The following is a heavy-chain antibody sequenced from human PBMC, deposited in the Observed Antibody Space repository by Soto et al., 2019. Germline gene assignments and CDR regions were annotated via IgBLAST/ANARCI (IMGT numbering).Heavy chain of an antibody. V-gene: IGHV1-18*01. CDR2: ISAHNGKT. J-gene: IGHJ4*02. CDR1: GYIFTSYG. CDR3: ARGRYGDY. Sequence: QAHLVQSGPEVKKPGASVKVSCKGSGYIFTSYGIAWVRQAPRQGLEWMGWISAHNGKTEYAQKFQGRVTVTRDTSTSTADLELRSLRSDDTALYYCARGRYGDYWGQGALVTVSS. D-gene: IGHD4-17*01.